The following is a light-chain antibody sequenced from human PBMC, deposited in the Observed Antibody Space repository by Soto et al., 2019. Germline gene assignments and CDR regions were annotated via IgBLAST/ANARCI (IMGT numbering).Light chain of an antibody. CDR2: GAS. J-gene: IGKJ3*01. Sequence: EIVLTQSPGTLSLSPGERVTLSCRASQSVSSSYLAWYQQKPGQAPRLLIYGASNRATGIPDRFSGSGSGTDFTLTISRLEPEDFAVYYCQHYGTSPFTFGPGTKVDIK. V-gene: IGKV3-20*01. CDR1: QSVSSSY. CDR3: QHYGTSPFT.